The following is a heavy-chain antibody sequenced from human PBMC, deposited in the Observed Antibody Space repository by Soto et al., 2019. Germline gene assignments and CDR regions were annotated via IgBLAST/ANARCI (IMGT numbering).Heavy chain of an antibody. CDR3: ARTYVTDVVVVPASKDYMDV. CDR1: DFSLSSSISS. J-gene: IGHJ6*03. Sequence: PSETLCLTCTFSDFSLSSSISSWGWIRPPPGKGLEWLGIISYSGSTYYSPSLKSRVTISVDASKNLFSLKLSSVTAADTAVYYCARTYVTDVVVVPASKDYMDVWGKGTTVTVSS. CDR2: ISYSGST. V-gene: IGHV4-39*01. D-gene: IGHD2-2*01.